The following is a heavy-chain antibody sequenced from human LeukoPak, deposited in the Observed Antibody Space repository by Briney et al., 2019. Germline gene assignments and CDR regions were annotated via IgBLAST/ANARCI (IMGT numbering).Heavy chain of an antibody. CDR1: GDSISSNY. Sequence: PSETLSLTCTVSGDSISSNYWSWIRQPAGTGLEWIGRIYNSGATQYNPSLESRVTMSLDTSKNQFSLKLTSVTAADTALYYCARDQALNWNYDVFDLWGQGTLVTVPS. V-gene: IGHV4-4*07. D-gene: IGHD1-7*01. CDR3: ARDQALNWNYDVFDL. CDR2: IYNSGAT. J-gene: IGHJ4*02.